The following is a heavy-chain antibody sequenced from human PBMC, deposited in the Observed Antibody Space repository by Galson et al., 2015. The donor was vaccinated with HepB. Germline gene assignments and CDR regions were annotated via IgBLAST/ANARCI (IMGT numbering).Heavy chain of an antibody. CDR3: ARDSHYGDYGPSAFDI. CDR2: IWYDGSNK. J-gene: IGHJ3*02. CDR1: GFTFSSYG. D-gene: IGHD4-17*01. V-gene: IGHV3-33*01. Sequence: SLRLSCAASGFTFSSYGMHWVRQAPGKGLEWVAVIWYDGSNKYYADSVKGRFTISRDNSKNTLYLQMNSLRAEDTAVYYCARDSHYGDYGPSAFDIWGQGTMVTVSS.